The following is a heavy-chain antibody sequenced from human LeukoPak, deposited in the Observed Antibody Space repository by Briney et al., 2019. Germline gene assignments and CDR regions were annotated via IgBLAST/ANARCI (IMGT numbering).Heavy chain of an antibody. CDR1: GGTFSSYA. CDR3: ARDGQYYYDSSGYTYFDY. CDR2: IIPIFGTA. J-gene: IGHJ4*02. V-gene: IGHV1-69*05. Sequence: ASVKVSCKASGGTFSSYAISWVRQAPGQGLEWMGGIIPIFGTATYAQKIQGTATITTDESTSTAYMELSSLRSEDTAVYYCARDGQYYYDSSGYTYFDYWGQGTLVTVSS. D-gene: IGHD3-22*01.